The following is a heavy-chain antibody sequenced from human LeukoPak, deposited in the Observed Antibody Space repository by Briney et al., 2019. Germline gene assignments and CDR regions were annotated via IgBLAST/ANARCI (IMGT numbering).Heavy chain of an antibody. J-gene: IGHJ4*02. V-gene: IGHV3-74*03. CDR2: IDNDGTST. CDR1: GFTFSSYW. D-gene: IGHD3-16*01. Sequence: GGSLRLSCAASGFTFSSYWMHWVRQAPGKGLVWVSRIDNDGTSTVYADSVKGRFTVSRDNAKNTLYLQLNRLRAEDTAVYYCVRGLRGPDSWGQGTLVIVSP. CDR3: VRGLRGPDS.